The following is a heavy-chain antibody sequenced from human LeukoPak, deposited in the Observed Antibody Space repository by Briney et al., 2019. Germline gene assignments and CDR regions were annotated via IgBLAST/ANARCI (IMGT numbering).Heavy chain of an antibody. CDR3: ARVYYDFWSGYEYDAFDI. CDR2: ISAYNGNT. V-gene: IGHV1-18*01. Sequence: ASVKVSCKASGYTFTSYGISWVRQAPGQGLEWMGWISAYNGNTNYAQKLQGRVTMTTDTSTSTAYMELRSLRSDDSAVYYCARVYYDFWSGYEYDAFDIWGQGTMVTVSS. CDR1: GYTFTSYG. D-gene: IGHD3-3*01. J-gene: IGHJ3*02.